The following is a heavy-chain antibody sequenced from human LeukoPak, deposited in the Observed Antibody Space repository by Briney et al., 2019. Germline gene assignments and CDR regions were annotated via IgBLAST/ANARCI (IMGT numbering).Heavy chain of an antibody. J-gene: IGHJ4*02. Sequence: ASVKVSCKASGGTFTDSYIHWVRQAPGQGLEWMGWINPNSGDTTYAQKFQGRVTMTRDSSIITAYMELSRLTSDDTAVYYCAREGSVGAVDYWGQGTLVTVSS. D-gene: IGHD1-26*01. CDR3: AREGSVGAVDY. CDR1: GGTFTDSY. V-gene: IGHV1-2*02. CDR2: INPNSGDT.